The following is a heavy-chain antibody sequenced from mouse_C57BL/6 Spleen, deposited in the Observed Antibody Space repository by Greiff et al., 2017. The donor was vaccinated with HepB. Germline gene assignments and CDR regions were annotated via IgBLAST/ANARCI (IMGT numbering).Heavy chain of an antibody. V-gene: IGHV1-80*01. D-gene: IGHD1-1*01. CDR3: ARLPMYYYGSSYVDWYFDV. J-gene: IGHJ1*03. CDR2: IYPGDGDT. Sequence: QVQLQQSGAELVKPGASVKISCKASGYAFSSYWMNWVKQRPGKGLEWIGQIYPGDGDTNYNGKFKGKATLTADKSSSTAYMQLSSLTSEDSAVYFCARLPMYYYGSSYVDWYFDVWGTGTTVTVSS. CDR1: GYAFSSYW.